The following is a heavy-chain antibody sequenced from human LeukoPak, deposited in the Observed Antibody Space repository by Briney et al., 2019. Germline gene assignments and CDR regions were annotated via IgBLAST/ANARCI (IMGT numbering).Heavy chain of an antibody. D-gene: IGHD2-2*01. CDR1: GYTFTSYG. J-gene: IGHJ4*02. V-gene: IGHV1-18*01. CDR3: ASPSHCSSTSCLEFDY. CDR2: IRAYNGNT. Sequence: APVKVSCKASGYTFTSYGIRWVRQAPGKGLEWMGWIRAYNGNTNYAQKLQGRVTMTIDTSTSTAYMELKSLRSDDTAVYYCASPSHCSSTSCLEFDYWGQGTLVTVSS.